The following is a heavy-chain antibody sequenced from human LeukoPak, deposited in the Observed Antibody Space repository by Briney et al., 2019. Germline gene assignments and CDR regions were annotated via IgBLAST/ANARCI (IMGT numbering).Heavy chain of an antibody. Sequence: GGSLRLSCAAPGFTFDIYAMSWVRQAPGKGLEWVSGISGSGGSTYYADSAKGRFTISRDNSKNTLYLQMNSLRAEDTAVYYCAKEGGYDIYYYMDVWGKGTTVTVSS. D-gene: IGHD5-12*01. CDR3: AKEGGYDIYYYMDV. CDR1: GFTFDIYA. CDR2: ISGSGGST. V-gene: IGHV3-23*01. J-gene: IGHJ6*03.